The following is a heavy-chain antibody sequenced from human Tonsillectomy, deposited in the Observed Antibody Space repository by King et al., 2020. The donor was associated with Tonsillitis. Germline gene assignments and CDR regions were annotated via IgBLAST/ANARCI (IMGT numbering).Heavy chain of an antibody. CDR3: ARDYYDSSGYWFDY. J-gene: IGHJ4*02. D-gene: IGHD3-22*01. V-gene: IGHV1-69*01. Sequence: QLVQSGAEVKKPGSSVKVSCKASGGTFSSYAISWVRQAPGQGLEWMGGLIPLFGTANYAQKFQGRITIIADESTRTAYMELSSLRSEDTAVYYCARDYYDSSGYWFDYWGLGILVTVSS. CDR2: LIPLFGTA. CDR1: GGTFSSYA.